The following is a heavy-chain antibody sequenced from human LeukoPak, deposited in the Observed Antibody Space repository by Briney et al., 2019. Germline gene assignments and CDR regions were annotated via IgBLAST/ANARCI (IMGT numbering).Heavy chain of an antibody. D-gene: IGHD6-6*01. CDR1: GGSISSGGYY. CDR2: IYHSGST. Sequence: KSSETLSLTCTVSGGSISSGGYYWSWIRQPPGKGLEWIGYIYHSGSTYYNPSLKSRVTISVDRSKNQFSLKLSSVTAADTAVYYCARDFGIAARRLDYWGQGTLVTVSS. CDR3: ARDFGIAARRLDY. J-gene: IGHJ4*02. V-gene: IGHV4-30-2*01.